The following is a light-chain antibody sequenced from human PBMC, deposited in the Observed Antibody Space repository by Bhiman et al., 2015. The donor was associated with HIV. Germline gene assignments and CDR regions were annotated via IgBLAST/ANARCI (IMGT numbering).Light chain of an antibody. Sequence: QSALTQPASVSGSPGQSITISCTGTSRDVGGYDYVSWYQQHPGKAPQLIIYDVSLRPSGISNRFSGSKSANTASLTISGLQAEDEADYYCCSYAGSHWVFGGGTKLTVL. V-gene: IGLV2-14*03. CDR3: CSYAGSHWV. J-gene: IGLJ3*02. CDR2: DVS. CDR1: SRDVGGYDY.